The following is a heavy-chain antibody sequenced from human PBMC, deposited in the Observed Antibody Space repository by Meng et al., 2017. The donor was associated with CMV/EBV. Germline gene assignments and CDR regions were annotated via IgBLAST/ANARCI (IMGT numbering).Heavy chain of an antibody. CDR1: GFTFSDHY. J-gene: IGHJ5*02. V-gene: IGHV3-72*01. CDR3: TRAIIAPHHYGSGNYFRWFDP. CDR2: TRNKANSYTT. D-gene: IGHD3-10*01. Sequence: GGSLRLSCAASGFTFSDHYMDWVRQAPGKGLEWVGRTRNKANSYTTEYAASVKGRFTISRDDSKTIAYLQMNSLKIEDTAVYYCTRAIIAPHHYGSGNYFRWFDPWGQGTLVTVSS.